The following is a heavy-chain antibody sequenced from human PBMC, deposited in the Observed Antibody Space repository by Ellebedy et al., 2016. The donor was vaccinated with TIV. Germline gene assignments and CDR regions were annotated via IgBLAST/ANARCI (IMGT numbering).Heavy chain of an antibody. CDR2: ISSDGSDK. CDR1: GFRFSSYG. Sequence: GESLKISXAASGFRFSSYGMHWVHQAPGKGLEWVAVISSDGSDKYYADSVKGRFTISRDNSKNTLYLQMNSLRAEDTAVYYCAKGVYDSSLSGLDVWGQGTTVTVSS. J-gene: IGHJ6*02. D-gene: IGHD3-22*01. V-gene: IGHV3-30*18. CDR3: AKGVYDSSLSGLDV.